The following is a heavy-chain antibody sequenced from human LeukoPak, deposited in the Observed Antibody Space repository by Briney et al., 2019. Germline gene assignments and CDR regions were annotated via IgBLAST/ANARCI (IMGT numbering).Heavy chain of an antibody. CDR3: VKEQGSGSYRTADY. V-gene: IGHV3-30*18. CDR1: GFTFSSCG. CDR2: ITYDGDTT. Sequence: GRSLRLSCAASGFTFSSCGMHWVRQAPGKGLEWVAVITYDGDTTYFEDSVKGRFTIYRDTSKSTLYLQMNSLGAEDTAVYYCVKEQGSGSYRTADYWGQGTLVTVSS. D-gene: IGHD3-10*01. J-gene: IGHJ4*02.